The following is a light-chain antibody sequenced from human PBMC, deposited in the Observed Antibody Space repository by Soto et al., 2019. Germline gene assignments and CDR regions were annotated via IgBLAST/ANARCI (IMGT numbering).Light chain of an antibody. CDR1: SSNIGARYD. Sequence: QSVLTQPPSVSGAPGQRVTISCTGSSSNIGARYDVHWYQQLPGTAPKLLIYGNNNRPSGVPDRFSGSKSGTSASLAITGLQAEDEADYYCQSYDSSLSGSVFGGGTQLTVL. CDR2: GNN. J-gene: IGLJ2*01. CDR3: QSYDSSLSGSV. V-gene: IGLV1-40*01.